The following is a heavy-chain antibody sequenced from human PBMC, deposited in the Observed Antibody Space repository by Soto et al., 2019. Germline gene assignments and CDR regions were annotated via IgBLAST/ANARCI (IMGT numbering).Heavy chain of an antibody. CDR3: TTGDYYDSSGYAL. Sequence: PGGSLRLSCAASGFTFSNAWMNWVRQAPGKGLEWVGRIKSKTDGGTTDYAAPVKGRFTISRDDSKNALYLQMNSLKTEDTAVYYCTTGDYYDSSGYALWGQGTLVTVSS. CDR1: GFTFSNAW. J-gene: IGHJ4*02. V-gene: IGHV3-15*07. D-gene: IGHD3-22*01. CDR2: IKSKTDGGTT.